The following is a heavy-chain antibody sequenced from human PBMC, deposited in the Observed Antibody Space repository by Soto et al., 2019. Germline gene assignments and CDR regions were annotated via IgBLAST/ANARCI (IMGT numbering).Heavy chain of an antibody. Sequence: GGSLRLSCAASGFTFSSYAMHWVRQAPGKGLEWVAVISYDGSNKYHADSVKGRFTISRDNSKNTLYLQMNSLRAEDTAVYYCAREQSPPLLWFGESSPERPYYGMDVWGQGTTVTVSS. D-gene: IGHD3-10*01. J-gene: IGHJ6*02. CDR1: GFTFSSYA. CDR2: ISYDGSNK. V-gene: IGHV3-30-3*01. CDR3: AREQSPPLLWFGESSPERPYYGMDV.